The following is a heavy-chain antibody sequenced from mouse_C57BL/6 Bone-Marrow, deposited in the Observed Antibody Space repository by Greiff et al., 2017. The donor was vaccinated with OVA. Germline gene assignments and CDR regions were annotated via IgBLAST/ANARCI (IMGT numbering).Heavy chain of an antibody. CDR3: ARGEPVAY. V-gene: IGHV1-26*01. J-gene: IGHJ3*01. CDR2: INPNNGGT. Sequence: EVQLQQSGPELVKPGASVKISCKASGYTFTDYYMNWVKQSHGKSLEWIGDINPNNGGTSYNQKFKGKATLTVDKSSSTAYMELRSLTSEDSAVYYCARGEPVAYWGQGTLVTVSA. CDR1: GYTFTDYY.